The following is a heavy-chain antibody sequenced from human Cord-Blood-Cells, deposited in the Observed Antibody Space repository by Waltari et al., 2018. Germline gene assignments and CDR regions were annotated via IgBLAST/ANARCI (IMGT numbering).Heavy chain of an antibody. CDR2: IDWDDDK. Sequence: VTLRESGPALVKPTQTLTLTLTFSGFSLSNSGPCASWIRQPPGKALEWLALIDWDDDKYYSTSLKTRLTISKDTSKNQVVLTMTNMDPVDTAAYYCARILCHFACDDLYYFDYWGQGTLVTVSS. J-gene: IGHJ4*02. V-gene: IGHV2-70*01. CDR3: ARILCHFACDDLYYFDY. CDR1: GFSLSNSGPC. D-gene: IGHD3-9*01.